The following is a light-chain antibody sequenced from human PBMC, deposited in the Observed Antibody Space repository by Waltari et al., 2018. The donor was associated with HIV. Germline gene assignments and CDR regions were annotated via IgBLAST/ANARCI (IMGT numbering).Light chain of an antibody. CDR1: QSVSSY. J-gene: IGKJ4*01. CDR2: DAS. Sequence: EIVFTQSPATLSLSPGEVPTLSCRASQSVSSYLAWYQQKPGQAPRLLIYDASNRATGIPARFSGSGSGTDFTLTISSLEPEDFAVYYCQQRSNWLTFGGGTKVEIK. CDR3: QQRSNWLT. V-gene: IGKV3-11*01.